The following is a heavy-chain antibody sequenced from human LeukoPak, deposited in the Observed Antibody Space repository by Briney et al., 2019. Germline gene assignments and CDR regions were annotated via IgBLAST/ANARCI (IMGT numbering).Heavy chain of an antibody. Sequence: ASVKVSCKASGYTFINYGISWVRQAPGQGLEWMGWISAYNGNTNYAQKLQGRVTMTTDTSTSTAYMELRSLRSDDTAVYYCARDGRWFGELDFDYWGQGTLVTVSS. CDR1: GYTFINYG. CDR3: ARDGRWFGELDFDY. CDR2: ISAYNGNT. J-gene: IGHJ4*02. V-gene: IGHV1-18*01. D-gene: IGHD3-10*01.